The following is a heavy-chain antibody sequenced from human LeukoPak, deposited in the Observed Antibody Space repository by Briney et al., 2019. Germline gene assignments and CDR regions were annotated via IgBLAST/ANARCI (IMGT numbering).Heavy chain of an antibody. Sequence: ASVKVSCKASGYTFTSYDINWVRQATGQGLEWMGWMNPNSGNTGYAQKFQGRVTMTRNTSISTAYMELSSLRSEDTAVYYCARVKGRWLQLYGYYFDYWGQGTLVTVSS. CDR3: ARVKGRWLQLYGYYFDY. CDR2: MNPNSGNT. CDR1: GYTFTSYD. J-gene: IGHJ4*02. V-gene: IGHV1-8*01. D-gene: IGHD5-24*01.